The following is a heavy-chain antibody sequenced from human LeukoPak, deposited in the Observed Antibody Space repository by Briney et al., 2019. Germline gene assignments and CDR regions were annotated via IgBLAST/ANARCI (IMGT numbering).Heavy chain of an antibody. CDR1: GGSISSYY. D-gene: IGHD3-16*01. Sequence: SETLSLTCTVSGGSISSYYWSWIRQPPGEGLEWMGNIYYSGSTNYNSSLKSRDTISVDTSKNQISLKLRSVTAADTAVYYCARKGVSDLYYFDSWGQGTLVTVSS. V-gene: IGHV4-59*08. J-gene: IGHJ4*02. CDR2: IYYSGST. CDR3: ARKGVSDLYYFDS.